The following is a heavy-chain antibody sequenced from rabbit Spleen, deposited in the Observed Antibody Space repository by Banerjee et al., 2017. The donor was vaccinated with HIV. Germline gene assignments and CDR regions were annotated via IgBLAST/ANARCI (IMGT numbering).Heavy chain of an antibody. CDR2: IYTGNGKS. V-gene: IGHV1S45*01. Sequence: QEQLVESGGALVTPGGTLTLTCTASGFSFSSGYDMCWVRQAPGKGLEWIACIYTGNGKSYYASWAKGRFTISKTSSTTVTLQMTRLTAADTATYFCATDTYGVGAFDLWGPGTLVTVS. J-gene: IGHJ4*01. CDR3: ATDTYGVGAFDL. D-gene: IGHD6-1*01. CDR1: GFSFSSGYD.